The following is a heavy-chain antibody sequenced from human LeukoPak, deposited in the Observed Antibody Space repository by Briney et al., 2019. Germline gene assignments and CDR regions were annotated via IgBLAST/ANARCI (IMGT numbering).Heavy chain of an antibody. J-gene: IGHJ4*02. Sequence: SQTLSLTCAVSGGSISSDVYSWSWIRQPPGKGLEWIGYIYHSGSTYYNPSLKSRVTISADRSKNQFSLKLSSVTAADTAVYYCARGTPYDYWGQGTLVTVSS. CDR3: ARGTPYDY. CDR1: GGSISSDVYS. V-gene: IGHV4-30-2*01. CDR2: IYHSGST. D-gene: IGHD1-1*01.